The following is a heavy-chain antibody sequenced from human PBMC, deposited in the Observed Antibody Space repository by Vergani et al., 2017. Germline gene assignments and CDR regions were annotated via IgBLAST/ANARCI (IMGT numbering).Heavy chain of an antibody. Sequence: QVTLKESGPALVKPTQTLTLTCTFSGFSLRTMGMRVSWIRQPPGKALEWLARIDWDDDKFYSTSLKTRLTISKDTSKNQVVLTMTNMDPVDTATYYCARSANWGSTGFDYWGQGTLVTVSS. CDR1: GFSLRTMGMR. CDR3: ARSANWGSTGFDY. V-gene: IGHV2-70*04. CDR2: IDWDDDK. J-gene: IGHJ4*02. D-gene: IGHD7-27*01.